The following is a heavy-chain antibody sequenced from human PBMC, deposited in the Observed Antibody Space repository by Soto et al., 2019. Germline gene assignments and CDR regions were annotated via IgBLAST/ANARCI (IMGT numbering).Heavy chain of an antibody. J-gene: IGHJ4*02. CDR1: GGSISSGDYY. CDR2: IYYSGST. Sequence: PSETLSLTCTVSGGSISSGDYYWSWIRQPPGKGLEWIGYIYYSGSTYYNPSLKSRVTISVDTSKNQFSLKLSSVTAADTAVYYCARWYCSGGSCSYFDYVGQGTLVTVSS. D-gene: IGHD2-15*01. V-gene: IGHV4-30-4*01. CDR3: ARWYCSGGSCSYFDY.